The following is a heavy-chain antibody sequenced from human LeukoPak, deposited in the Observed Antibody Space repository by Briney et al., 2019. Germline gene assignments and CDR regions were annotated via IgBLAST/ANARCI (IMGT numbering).Heavy chain of an antibody. J-gene: IGHJ4*02. Sequence: ASVKVSCKASGYTFTSYGISWVRQAPGQGFEWMGWISAYNGNTNYAQKLQGRDTMTTDTSTSTAYMELRSLRSDDTAVYYCARDTGPRGKGFRVATMIASGYWGQGTLVTVSS. D-gene: IGHD3-22*01. CDR1: GYTFTSYG. CDR3: ARDTGPRGKGFRVATMIASGY. V-gene: IGHV1-18*01. CDR2: ISAYNGNT.